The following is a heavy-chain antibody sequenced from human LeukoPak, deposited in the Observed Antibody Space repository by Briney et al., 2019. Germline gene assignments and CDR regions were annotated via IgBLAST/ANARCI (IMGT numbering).Heavy chain of an antibody. V-gene: IGHV4-59*01. D-gene: IGHD4-17*01. CDR2: IYYSGST. CDR3: AREPPTTVTTRGWLDP. CDR1: GGSISSYY. J-gene: IGHJ5*02. Sequence: SETLSLTCTVSGGSISSYYWSWIRQPPGKGLEWIGYIYYSGSTNYNPSLKSRVTISVDTSKNQFSLKLSSVTAADTAVYYCAREPPTTVTTRGWLDPWGQGTLVTVSS.